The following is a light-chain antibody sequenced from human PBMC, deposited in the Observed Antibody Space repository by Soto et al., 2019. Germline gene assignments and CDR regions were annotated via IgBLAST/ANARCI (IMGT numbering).Light chain of an antibody. CDR2: EHS. V-gene: IGLV1-51*02. CDR1: SSNIGNNY. Sequence: QSALTQPPSVSAAPGQKVTISCSGSSSNIGNNYVYWYQLLPGTAPKLLIYEHSKRPSGIPDRFSGSKSGTSATLGITGLQTGDEADYYCGTWDSSLSAYVFGSGTKVTVL. CDR3: GTWDSSLSAYV. J-gene: IGLJ1*01.